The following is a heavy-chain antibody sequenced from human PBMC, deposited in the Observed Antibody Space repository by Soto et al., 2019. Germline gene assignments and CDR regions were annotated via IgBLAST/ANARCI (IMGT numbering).Heavy chain of an antibody. Sequence: SETLSLTCTVSGGSISSGDYYWSWIRQPPGKGLEWIGYIYYSGSTYYNPSLKSRVTISVDTSKNQFSLKLSSVTAADTAVYYCARYPSPGDFWSGDPERYGMDVWGQGTTVTVSS. CDR2: IYYSGST. D-gene: IGHD3-3*01. CDR1: GGSISSGDYY. V-gene: IGHV4-30-4*01. J-gene: IGHJ6*02. CDR3: ARYPSPGDFWSGDPERYGMDV.